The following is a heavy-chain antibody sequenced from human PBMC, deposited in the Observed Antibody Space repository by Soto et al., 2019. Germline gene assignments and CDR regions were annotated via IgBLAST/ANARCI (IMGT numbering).Heavy chain of an antibody. CDR3: ARDIASYAYGEGY. Sequence: SETLSLTCTVSGGSISSYYWSWIRQPPGKGLEWIGRVYSSGTTDYNPSLNSRATMSVETSKNQFSLKLSSVTAADTAVYYCARDIASYAYGEGYWGQGIQVTVSS. V-gene: IGHV4-4*07. D-gene: IGHD2-21*01. CDR1: GGSISSYY. CDR2: VYSSGTT. J-gene: IGHJ4*02.